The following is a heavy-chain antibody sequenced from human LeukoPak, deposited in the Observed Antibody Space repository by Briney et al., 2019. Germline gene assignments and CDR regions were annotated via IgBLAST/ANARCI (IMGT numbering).Heavy chain of an antibody. CDR2: INPKSGGT. J-gene: IGHJ4*02. V-gene: IGHV1-2*02. CDR1: GYTFTNYY. Sequence: ASVKVSCKASGYTFTNYYMHWVRHAPGQGLEWMGWINPKSGGTNYAQKFQGRVTMTRDTSISTAYMELNRLRSDDTAVYYCVPSNSFEYYFDYWGQGTLVTVSS. CDR3: VPSNSFEYYFDY. D-gene: IGHD3-16*01.